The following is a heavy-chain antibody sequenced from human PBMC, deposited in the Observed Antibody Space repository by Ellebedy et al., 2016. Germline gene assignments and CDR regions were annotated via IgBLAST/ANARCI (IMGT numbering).Heavy chain of an antibody. D-gene: IGHD3-22*01. J-gene: IGHJ5*02. CDR3: ARGLYFDSSGYHYWFDP. V-gene: IGHV4-61*08. CDR2: IYYNGSP. Sequence: SETLSLTXSVSGGPVIHYVASWSWIRQPPGRGLEWIGHIYYNGSPKLNPSLKSRVTMSVDTSKKEFSLKMNYVTPADTAVYYCARGLYFDSSGYHYWFDPWGQGTQVTVSS. CDR1: GGPVIHYVAS.